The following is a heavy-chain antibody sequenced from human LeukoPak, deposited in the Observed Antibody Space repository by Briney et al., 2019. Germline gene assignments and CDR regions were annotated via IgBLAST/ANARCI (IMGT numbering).Heavy chain of an antibody. Sequence: GSVEVSCKASGYTFTSYYMHWVRQAPGQGLEWMGIINPSGGSTSYAQKFQGRVTMTRDTSTSTVYMELSSLRSEDTAVYYCARVSRGYYYDSSGYLETAYYYYGMDVWGQGTTVTVSS. CDR3: ARVSRGYYYDSSGYLETAYYYYGMDV. J-gene: IGHJ6*02. CDR1: GYTFTSYY. D-gene: IGHD3-22*01. CDR2: INPSGGST. V-gene: IGHV1-46*01.